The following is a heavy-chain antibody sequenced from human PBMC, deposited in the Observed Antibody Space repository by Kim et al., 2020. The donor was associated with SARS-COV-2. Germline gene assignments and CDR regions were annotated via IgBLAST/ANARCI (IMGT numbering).Heavy chain of an antibody. CDR2: IWYDGSNK. CDR1: GFTFSSYG. Sequence: GGSLRLSCAASGFTFSSYGMHWVRQAPGKGLEWVAVIWYDGSNKYYADSVKGRFTISRDNSKNTLYLQMNSLRAEDTAVYYCAKAYGSGSYLFDYWGQGTLVTVSS. D-gene: IGHD3-10*01. CDR3: AKAYGSGSYLFDY. J-gene: IGHJ4*02. V-gene: IGHV3-33*06.